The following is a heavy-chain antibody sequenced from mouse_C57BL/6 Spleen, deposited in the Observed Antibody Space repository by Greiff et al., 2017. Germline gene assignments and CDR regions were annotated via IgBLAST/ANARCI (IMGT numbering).Heavy chain of an antibody. J-gene: IGHJ2*01. Sequence: QVQLQQSGPELVKPGASVKISCKASGYAFSGSWMNWVKQRPGKGLEWIGRIYPGDGGTNYNGKFKGKATLTANKSSSTAYRQLSSLTSEDSAVYFCARQGLGYYDYDEGDYWGQGTTLTVSS. CDR3: ARQGLGYYDYDEGDY. D-gene: IGHD2-4*01. V-gene: IGHV1-82*01. CDR1: GYAFSGSW. CDR2: IYPGDGGT.